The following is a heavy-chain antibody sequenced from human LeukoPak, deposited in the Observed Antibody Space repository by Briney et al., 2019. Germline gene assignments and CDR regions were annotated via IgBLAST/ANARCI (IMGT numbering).Heavy chain of an antibody. Sequence: SETLSLICAVYGGSFSGYYWSWIRQPPGKGLEWIGEINHSGSTNYNPSLKSRVTISVDTSKNQFSLKLSSVTAADTAVYYCARSTGGEKQFDYWGQGTLVTVSS. V-gene: IGHV4-34*01. J-gene: IGHJ4*02. CDR3: ARSTGGEKQFDY. CDR1: GGSFSGYY. D-gene: IGHD4-17*01. CDR2: INHSGST.